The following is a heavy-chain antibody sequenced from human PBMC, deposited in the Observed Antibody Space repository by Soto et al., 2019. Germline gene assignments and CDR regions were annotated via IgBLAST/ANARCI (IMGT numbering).Heavy chain of an antibody. V-gene: IGHV1-69*13. D-gene: IGHD3-22*01. Sequence: SVKVSCKASGGTFSSYSISWVRQAPGQGLEWMGGIIPIFGTANYAQKFQGRVTITADESTSTAYMELSSLRSEDTAVYYCARGGVSYYDSSGYYPDFDYWGQGTLVTVSS. CDR3: ARGGVSYYDSSGYYPDFDY. CDR1: GGTFSSYS. CDR2: IIPIFGTA. J-gene: IGHJ4*02.